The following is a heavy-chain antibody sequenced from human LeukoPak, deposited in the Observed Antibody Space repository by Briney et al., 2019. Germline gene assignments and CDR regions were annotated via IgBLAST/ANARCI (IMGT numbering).Heavy chain of an antibody. CDR2: LDPNDGET. Sequence: ASVKVSCKVSGYTLSELSIHWVRQAPGKGLEWVGGLDPNDGETIYAQKFRGRVIMTEDTSTDTAYMELSSLRSKDTVVFYCAASFLRFSPDFDYWGQGTLVTVSS. D-gene: IGHD3-3*01. CDR3: AASFLRFSPDFDY. V-gene: IGHV1-24*01. J-gene: IGHJ4*02. CDR1: GYTLSELS.